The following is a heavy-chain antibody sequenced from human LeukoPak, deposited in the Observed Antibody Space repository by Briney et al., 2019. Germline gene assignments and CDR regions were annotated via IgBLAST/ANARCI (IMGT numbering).Heavy chain of an antibody. CDR3: AKSTLIVVITLFDY. D-gene: IGHD3-22*01. Sequence: GGSLRLSCAASGFTFSNYAMHWVRQAPGKGLEWVALISYDGGNKYYADSVKGRFTISRDNSKNTLYLQMNSLRAEDTAVYYCAKSTLIVVITLFDYWGQGTLVTVSS. CDR1: GFTFSNYA. V-gene: IGHV3-30*04. J-gene: IGHJ4*02. CDR2: ISYDGGNK.